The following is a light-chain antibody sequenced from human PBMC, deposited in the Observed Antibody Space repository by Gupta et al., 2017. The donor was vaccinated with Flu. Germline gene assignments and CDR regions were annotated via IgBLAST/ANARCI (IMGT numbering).Light chain of an antibody. V-gene: IGLV6-57*01. Sequence: NFLLTQPHSVSGSPGKTITISCTRSSGSIGLNYVQWYQQRPGTSPKNVIYEDDQRASGVPDRFSGSIDRSSNSASLTIPGLMTEDEADYYCQSYEVFGGGTKLTVL. CDR1: SGSIGLNY. CDR2: EDD. J-gene: IGLJ2*01. CDR3: QSYEV.